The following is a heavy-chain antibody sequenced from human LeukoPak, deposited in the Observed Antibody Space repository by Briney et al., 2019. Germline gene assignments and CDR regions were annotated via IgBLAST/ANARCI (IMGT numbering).Heavy chain of an antibody. CDR3: ARAVCPTIKFCDSSYFMDV. CDR2: INWNGAST. J-gene: IGHJ6*03. V-gene: IGHV3-20*04. D-gene: IGHD6-6*01. CDR1: GFSFDDLG. Sequence: LGGSLRLSCAASGFSFDDLGMTWVRQVPGKGLEWVAGINWNGASTGYADSVRGRFTISRDNAKNSLYLQMNSLRAEDTALYYCARAVCPTIKFCDSSYFMDVWGKGTTVNVS.